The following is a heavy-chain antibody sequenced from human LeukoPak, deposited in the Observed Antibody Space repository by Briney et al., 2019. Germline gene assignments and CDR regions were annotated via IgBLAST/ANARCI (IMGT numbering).Heavy chain of an antibody. J-gene: IGHJ4*02. D-gene: IGHD6-19*01. CDR2: ISAYNGNT. V-gene: IGHV1-18*01. CDR1: GGTFSSYA. CDR3: ARDTFPGIAVAGSDY. Sequence: GASVKVSCKASGGTFSSYAISWVRQAPGQGLEWMGWISAYNGNTNYAQKLQGRVTMTTDTSTSTAYMELRSLRSDDTAVYYCARDTFPGIAVAGSDYWGQGTLVTVSS.